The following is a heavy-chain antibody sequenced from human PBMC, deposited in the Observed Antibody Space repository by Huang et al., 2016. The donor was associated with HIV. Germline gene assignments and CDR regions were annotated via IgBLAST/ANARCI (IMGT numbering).Heavy chain of an antibody. D-gene: IGHD6-13*01. J-gene: IGHJ4*02. CDR2: IYYMGTA. V-gene: IGHV4-39*01. CDR1: GVSISNTKYY. CDR3: ARLGEAAGT. Sequence: QLQLQQSVPGLVKPSETLSLTCIVSGVSISNTKYYLGCIRQPPGKGREWIENIYYMGTAYYNPSLESRVTISVDTSKNLFSLKLDSVTAADTALYFCARLGEAAGTWGQGTLVTVSS.